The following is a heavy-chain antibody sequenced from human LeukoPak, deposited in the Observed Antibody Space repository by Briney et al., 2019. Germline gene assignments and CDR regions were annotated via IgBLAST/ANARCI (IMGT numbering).Heavy chain of an antibody. Sequence: PSQTLSLTCTVSGGSISSGSYYWSWIRQPAGKGLEWIGRIYTSGSTNYNPSLKSRVIISVDTSKNQFSLKLNSVTAADTAVYYCARADYYDRSAYYWGFDYWGQGTLVTVSS. CDR1: GGSISSGSYY. CDR3: ARADYYDRSAYYWGFDY. CDR2: IYTSGST. D-gene: IGHD3-22*01. V-gene: IGHV4-61*02. J-gene: IGHJ4*02.